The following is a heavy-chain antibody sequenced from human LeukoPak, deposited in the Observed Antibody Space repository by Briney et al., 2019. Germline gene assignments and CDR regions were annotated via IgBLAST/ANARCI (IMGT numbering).Heavy chain of an antibody. D-gene: IGHD1-26*01. V-gene: IGHV4-4*02. CDR1: GGSISSSNW. CDR2: IYHSGST. Sequence: SETLSLTCAVSGGSISSSNWWSWVRQPPGKGLEWIGEIYHSGSTNYNPSLKSRVTISVDKSKNQFSLRLSSVTAADTAVYYSARLASGSYGPLTPFDYWGQGTLVTVSS. J-gene: IGHJ4*02. CDR3: ARLASGSYGPLTPFDY.